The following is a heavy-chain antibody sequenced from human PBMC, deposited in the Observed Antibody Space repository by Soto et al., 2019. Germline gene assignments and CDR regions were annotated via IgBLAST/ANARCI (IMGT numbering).Heavy chain of an antibody. D-gene: IGHD6-13*01. V-gene: IGHV3-33*01. CDR2: IWYDGSNK. CDR3: ARDQGYSSSWYRNYYYGMDV. J-gene: IGHJ6*02. CDR1: GFTFSSYG. Sequence: QVQLVASGGGVVQPGRSLRLSCAASGFTFSSYGMHWVRQAPGKGLEWVAVIWYDGSNKYYADSVKGRFTISRDNSKNTLYLQMNTLRAEDTAVYYCARDQGYSSSWYRNYYYGMDVWGQGTTVTVSS.